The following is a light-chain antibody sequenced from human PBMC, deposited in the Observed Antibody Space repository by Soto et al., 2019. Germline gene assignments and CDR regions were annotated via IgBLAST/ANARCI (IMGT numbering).Light chain of an antibody. Sequence: DIQMTQSPSTLSAPIGDRVTITCRASESIRTWLAWYQHKPGKAPKFLIYDASSLESGVPSRFSGSGSGTEFTLTISSLQPDDFAIYYCQQYNNYPRTFGQGTKV. CDR1: ESIRTW. CDR2: DAS. CDR3: QQYNNYPRT. V-gene: IGKV1-5*01. J-gene: IGKJ1*01.